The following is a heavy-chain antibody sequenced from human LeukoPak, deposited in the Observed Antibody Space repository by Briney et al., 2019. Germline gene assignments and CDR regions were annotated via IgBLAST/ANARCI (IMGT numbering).Heavy chain of an antibody. CDR1: GFTFSSYG. CDR3: ARGYDFWSGYLYGASAFDI. CDR2: IWYDGSNK. D-gene: IGHD3-3*01. Sequence: GGSLRLSCAASGFTFSSYGMHWVRQAPGKGLEWVAVIWYDGSNKYYADSVKGRFTISRDNSKNTLYLQMNSLRAEDTAVYYCARGYDFWSGYLYGASAFDIWGQGTMVTVSS. V-gene: IGHV3-33*01. J-gene: IGHJ3*02.